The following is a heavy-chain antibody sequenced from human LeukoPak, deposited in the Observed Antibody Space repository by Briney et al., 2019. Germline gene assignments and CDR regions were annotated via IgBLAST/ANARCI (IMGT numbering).Heavy chain of an antibody. J-gene: IGHJ4*02. Sequence: GGSLRLSRVASVFTYITYWMSWGRHAPAGGVEWVANINQDGSGRYHMDSLKGRITISRDNAKNSLYLQMNSLRAEETAEYYCARDPDYGDPGPFWDYWGQGTLVTVSS. V-gene: IGHV3-7*01. D-gene: IGHD4-17*01. CDR2: INQDGSGR. CDR1: VFTYITYW. CDR3: ARDPDYGDPGPFWDY.